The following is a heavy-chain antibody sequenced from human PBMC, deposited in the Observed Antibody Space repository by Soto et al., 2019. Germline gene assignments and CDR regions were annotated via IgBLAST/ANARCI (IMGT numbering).Heavy chain of an antibody. CDR2: IYRSGTT. CDR1: GASTSDDNW. D-gene: IGHD6-19*01. V-gene: IGHV4-4*02. Sequence: QVQLQESGPGLVKPSGTLSLACAVFGASTSDDNWWSWVRQPPGKGLEWIGEIYRSGTTNYNSSLESRVTISMDKSRNQISLKLSSVAAADSAIYYCARHVGVPGTRGFDYWGQGTLVTVSS. CDR3: ARHVGVPGTRGFDY. J-gene: IGHJ4*02.